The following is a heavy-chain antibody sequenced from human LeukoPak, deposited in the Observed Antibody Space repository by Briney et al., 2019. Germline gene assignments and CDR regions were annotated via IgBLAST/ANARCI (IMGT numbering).Heavy chain of an antibody. CDR1: GDSVSSNSAA. D-gene: IGHD6-13*01. Sequence: SQTLSLTCAISGDSVSSNSAAWNWIRQSPSRGLEWLGRTYYRSKWYNDYAVSVKSRITINPDTSKNQFSLQLNSVTPEDTAVYYCARDQPNSSSWYNRVAFDIWGQGTMVTVSS. CDR2: TYYRSKWYN. J-gene: IGHJ3*02. CDR3: ARDQPNSSSWYNRVAFDI. V-gene: IGHV6-1*01.